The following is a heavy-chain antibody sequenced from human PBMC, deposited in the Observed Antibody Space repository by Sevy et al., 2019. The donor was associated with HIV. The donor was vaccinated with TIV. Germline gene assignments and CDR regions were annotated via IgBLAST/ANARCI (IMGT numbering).Heavy chain of an antibody. J-gene: IGHJ4*02. CDR3: AITKEYYVSSGSPIDY. CDR1: GYTLTEFS. Sequence: ASVKVSCQVSGYTLTEFSMHWVRQTPGKGLEWMATFDPEDGKTVYAQKFQGRVTMAEDTSTDTAYMELSSLGSEYTAVYYYAITKEYYVSSGSPIDYWGQGTLVTISS. V-gene: IGHV1-24*01. D-gene: IGHD3-22*01. CDR2: FDPEDGKT.